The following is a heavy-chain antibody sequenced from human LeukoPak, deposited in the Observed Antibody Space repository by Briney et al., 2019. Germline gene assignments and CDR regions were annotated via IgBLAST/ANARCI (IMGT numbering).Heavy chain of an antibody. CDR3: ATEKKIAAAGFDY. J-gene: IGHJ4*02. CDR2: IRYDGSNK. Sequence: SGGSLRLSCAASGFTFSSYGMHWVRQAPGKGLEWVAFIRYDGSNKYYADSVKGRFTISRDNSKNTLYLQMNSLRAEDTAVYYCATEKKIAAAGFDYWGQGTLVTVSS. CDR1: GFTFSSYG. V-gene: IGHV3-30*02. D-gene: IGHD6-13*01.